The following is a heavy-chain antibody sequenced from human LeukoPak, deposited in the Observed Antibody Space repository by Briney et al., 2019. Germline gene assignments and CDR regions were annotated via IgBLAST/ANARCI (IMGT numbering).Heavy chain of an antibody. CDR3: APNWNLDY. Sequence: GGSLRLSCAASGITFSSYAMSWVRQAPGKGLEWVSAISASGGSTYYADSVKGRFTISRDNSENTLYLQMNSLRAEDTAIYYCAPNWNLDYWGQGSLVTVSS. V-gene: IGHV3-23*01. CDR1: GITFSSYA. D-gene: IGHD1-1*01. CDR2: ISASGGST. J-gene: IGHJ4*02.